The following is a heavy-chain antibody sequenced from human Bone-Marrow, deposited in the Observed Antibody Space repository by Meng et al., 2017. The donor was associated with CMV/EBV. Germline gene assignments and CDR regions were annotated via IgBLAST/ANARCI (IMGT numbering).Heavy chain of an antibody. CDR1: GFTFSSYG. CDR3: AKDSGAIAVAGTGFDD. J-gene: IGHJ4*02. Sequence: GGSLRLSCAASGFTFSSYGMHWVRQAPGKGLEWVAFIRYDGSNKYYADSVKGRFTISRDNSKNTLYLQMNSLRAEDTAVYYCAKDSGAIAVAGTGFDDWGQGTLVTASS. D-gene: IGHD6-19*01. CDR2: IRYDGSNK. V-gene: IGHV3-30*02.